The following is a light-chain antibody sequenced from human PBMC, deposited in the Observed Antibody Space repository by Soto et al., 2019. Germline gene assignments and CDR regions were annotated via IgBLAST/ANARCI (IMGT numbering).Light chain of an antibody. CDR2: GAS. CDR3: QQYGSSPPYT. Sequence: EIVLTQSPGTLSLSPGERATLSCRASQSVSSSYLAWYQQKPGQAPRLLIYGASSRDTGIPDRFSGSGSGTDFTLTISILEPEDIALYYCQQYGSSPPYTFGPGTKVDIK. V-gene: IGKV3-20*01. J-gene: IGKJ3*01. CDR1: QSVSSSY.